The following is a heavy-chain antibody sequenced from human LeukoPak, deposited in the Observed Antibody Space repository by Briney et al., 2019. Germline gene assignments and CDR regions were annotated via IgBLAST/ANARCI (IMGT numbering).Heavy chain of an antibody. D-gene: IGHD2-15*01. CDR1: GGAISGGY. J-gene: IGHJ4*02. Sequence: SETLSLTCTMSGGAISGGYWSWIRQPPGKGLEWIGYIYDSGSTNYNPSLESRVTISRDITRDRCSLKLSSVTAADTAVYYCAGGGPVGLFEYWGQGNLVTVSS. CDR3: AGGGPVGLFEY. CDR2: IYDSGST. V-gene: IGHV4-59*01.